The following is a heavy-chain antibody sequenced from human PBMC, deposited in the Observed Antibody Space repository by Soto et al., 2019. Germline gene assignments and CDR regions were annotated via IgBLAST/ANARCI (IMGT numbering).Heavy chain of an antibody. CDR1: GGSISSYY. J-gene: IGHJ6*02. V-gene: IGHV4-59*01. CDR3: ARDVRGYYYYGMDV. CDR2: IYYSGST. Sequence: PSETLSLTCTVSGGSISSYYWSWIRQPPGKGLEWIGYIYYSGSTNYNPSLKSRVTISVDTSKNQFSLKLSSVTAADTAVYYCARDVRGYYYYGMDVWGQGTTVTVSS.